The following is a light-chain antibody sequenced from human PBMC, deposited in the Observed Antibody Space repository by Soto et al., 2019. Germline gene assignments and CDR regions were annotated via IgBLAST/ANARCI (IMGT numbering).Light chain of an antibody. V-gene: IGLV3-1*01. CDR3: QAWDSNTGV. J-gene: IGLJ1*01. CDR2: QDT. Sequence: SYELTQPPSVSVSPGQTASITCSGDKLGERYACWYQQKPGQSPVLVIYQDTKRPSGIPERFSASNSGNTATLTISGAQAVDEADYYCQAWDSNTGVFGTGTKVTVL. CDR1: KLGERY.